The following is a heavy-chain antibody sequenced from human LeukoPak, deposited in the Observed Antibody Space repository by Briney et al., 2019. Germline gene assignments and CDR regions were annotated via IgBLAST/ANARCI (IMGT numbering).Heavy chain of an antibody. V-gene: IGHV4-59*01. Sequence: SETLSLTCTVSGASISSDYWNWIRQPPGKGLEWIGHVYHSGSTNYNPSLKSRVTISVDTSKNQFSLRLSSVTAADTAVYYCARAGNYYYSSGYYSHFDYWGQGTLVTVSS. D-gene: IGHD3-22*01. CDR3: ARAGNYYYSSGYYSHFDY. J-gene: IGHJ4*02. CDR2: VYHSGST. CDR1: GASISSDY.